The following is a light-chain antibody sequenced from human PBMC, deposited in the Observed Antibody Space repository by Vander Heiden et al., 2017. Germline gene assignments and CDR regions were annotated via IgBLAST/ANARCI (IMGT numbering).Light chain of an antibody. CDR1: SSDVGSYNL. J-gene: IGLJ1*01. Sequence: QSPLTQPAPLSGAPGQSITISCTGTSSDVGSYNLVSWYQQHPGKAPKLVIYEGSKRPSGVSNRFSGSKSGNTASLTISGLQAEDEADYYCCSYASSTSYVFGTGTKVTVL. CDR3: CSYASSTSYV. CDR2: EGS. V-gene: IGLV2-23*01.